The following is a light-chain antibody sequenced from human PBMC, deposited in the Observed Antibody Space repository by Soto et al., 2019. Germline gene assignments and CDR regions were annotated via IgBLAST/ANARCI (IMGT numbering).Light chain of an antibody. J-gene: IGKJ1*01. V-gene: IGKV1-5*03. CDR1: QSISSW. CDR3: QQYNSYWT. CDR2: KAS. Sequence: DIQMTQSPSTLSASVGDRVTITCRASQSISSWLAWYQQKPGKAPKLLIYKASSLESGVQSRFSGSGSGTEFTLTISSLQPDDFATYYCQQYNSYWTCGQGTKVDIK.